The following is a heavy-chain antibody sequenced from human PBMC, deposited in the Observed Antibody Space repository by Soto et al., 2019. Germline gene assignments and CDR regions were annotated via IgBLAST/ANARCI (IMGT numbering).Heavy chain of an antibody. CDR2: ISYSGST. Sequence: SETLSLTCTVFGGSISSGDFYWSWIRQPPGRGLEWIGYISYSGSTYYNTSLKSRVTISVDTSKSQFSLKLNSVTAADTAVYYCARGGPTGGSYKYNWFDPWGQGTLVTVSS. J-gene: IGHJ5*02. CDR3: ARGGPTGGSYKYNWFDP. CDR1: GGSISSGDFY. V-gene: IGHV4-30-4*01. D-gene: IGHD2-15*01.